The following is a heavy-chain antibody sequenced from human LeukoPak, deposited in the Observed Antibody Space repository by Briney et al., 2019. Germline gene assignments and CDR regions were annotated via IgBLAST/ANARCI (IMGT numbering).Heavy chain of an antibody. Sequence: PGGSLRLSCAVSGITLSNYGMSWVRQAPGKGLEWVAGISDSGITTNYADSVKGRFTITRDNPKNTLCLQMTSLRAEDTAVYFCAKRGVVIRVILVGFHKEAYYFDSWGQGALVTVSS. CDR1: GITLSNYG. J-gene: IGHJ4*02. D-gene: IGHD3-22*01. CDR3: AKRGVVIRVILVGFHKEAYYFDS. V-gene: IGHV3-23*01. CDR2: ISDSGITT.